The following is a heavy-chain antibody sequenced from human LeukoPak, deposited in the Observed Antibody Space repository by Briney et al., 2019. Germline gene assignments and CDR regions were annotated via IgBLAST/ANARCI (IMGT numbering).Heavy chain of an antibody. Sequence: GGSLRLSCAASGFTFSTYAMHWVRQAPGKGLEWVLSISSSGSYIYYADSVKGRFTISRDNAENSLYLLMNSLRGDDTAVYYCARTRYYYNSRSYGAPYYFDYWGQGTLVTVSS. V-gene: IGHV3-21*01. D-gene: IGHD3-10*01. CDR2: ISSSGSYI. J-gene: IGHJ4*02. CDR3: ARTRYYYNSRSYGAPYYFDY. CDR1: GFTFSTYA.